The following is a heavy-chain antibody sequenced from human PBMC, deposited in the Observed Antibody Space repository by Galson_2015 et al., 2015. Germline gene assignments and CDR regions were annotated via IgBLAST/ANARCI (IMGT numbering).Heavy chain of an antibody. CDR1: GGSISSSSYY. V-gene: IGHV4-39*01. Sequence: SETLSLTCTVSGGSISSSSYYWGWIRQPPGKGLEWIGSIYYSGSTYYNPSLKSRVTISVDTSKNQFSLKLSSVTAAETAVYYCASRFEFDAFDIWGQGTMVTVSS. D-gene: IGHD3-10*01. CDR2: IYYSGST. CDR3: ASRFEFDAFDI. J-gene: IGHJ3*02.